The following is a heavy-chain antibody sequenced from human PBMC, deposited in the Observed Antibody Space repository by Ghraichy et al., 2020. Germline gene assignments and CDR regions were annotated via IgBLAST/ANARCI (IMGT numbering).Heavy chain of an antibody. J-gene: IGHJ4*02. V-gene: IGHV4-59*01. Sequence: SQTLSLTCTVSGGSISSYYWSWIRQPPGKGLEWIGYIYYSGSTNYNPSLKSRVTISVDTSKNQFSLKLSSVTAADTAVYYWARALYSYAAYYFDYWGQGTLVTVSS. CDR2: IYYSGST. CDR1: GGSISSYY. D-gene: IGHD5-18*01. CDR3: ARALYSYAAYYFDY.